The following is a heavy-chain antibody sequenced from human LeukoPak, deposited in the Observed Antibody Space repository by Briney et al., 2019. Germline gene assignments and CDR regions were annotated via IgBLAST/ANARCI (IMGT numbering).Heavy chain of an antibody. Sequence: PGGSLRLSCAASGFTFSSYWMSWVRQAPGKGLEWVANIKQDGSEKYYVDSVKGRFTISRDNSKNTLYLQMNSLRAEDTAVYYCARDRFYGSYLDWGQGTLVTVSS. CDR3: ARDRFYGSYLD. CDR2: IKQDGSEK. D-gene: IGHD3-10*01. CDR1: GFTFSSYW. J-gene: IGHJ4*02. V-gene: IGHV3-7*01.